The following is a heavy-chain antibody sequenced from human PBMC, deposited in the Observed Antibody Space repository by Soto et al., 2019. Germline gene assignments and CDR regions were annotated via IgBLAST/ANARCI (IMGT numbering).Heavy chain of an antibody. Sequence: QVQLVESGGGVVQPGRSLRLSCAASGFTFSSYDMYWVRQAPGKVLEWVAVIWHDGSNKYYADSVNGRSTISRDNSKNTLSLQMSSLRVEDTAVYFCAGDDYTFFDTTTSRRGVGGHWGQGTLVTVSS. CDR3: AGDDYTFFDTTTSRRGVGGH. CDR2: IWHDGSNK. V-gene: IGHV3-33*01. D-gene: IGHD4-4*01. J-gene: IGHJ4*02. CDR1: GFTFSSYD.